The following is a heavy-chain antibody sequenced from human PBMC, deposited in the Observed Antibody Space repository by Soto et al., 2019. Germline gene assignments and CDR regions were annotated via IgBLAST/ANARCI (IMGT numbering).Heavy chain of an antibody. CDR2: IYYSGST. J-gene: IGHJ4*02. CDR1: GGSISSSSHY. CDR3: ARQCDSSGYYHTRLCDFDY. Sequence: SETLSLTGSVSGGSISSSSHYWGWIRQPPGQGLEWIGTIYYSGSTYYSPSLKSRVTISVDTSKNQFSLKLSSVTAADTAVYYSARQCDSSGYYHTRLCDFDYFGQGVLVSVCS. D-gene: IGHD3-22*01. V-gene: IGHV4-39*01.